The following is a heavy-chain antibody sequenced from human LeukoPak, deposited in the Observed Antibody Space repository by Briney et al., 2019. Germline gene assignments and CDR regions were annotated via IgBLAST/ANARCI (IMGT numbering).Heavy chain of an antibody. CDR2: IIPIFGTA. D-gene: IGHD6-19*01. CDR3: ARGHSSQRWYYYYGMDV. Sequence: ASVKVSCKASGGTFSSYAISWVRQAPGQGLEWMGGIIPIFGTANYAQKFQGRVTITADESTSTAYMELSSLRSEDTAVYYCARGHSSQRWYYYYGMDVWGQGTTVTVSS. V-gene: IGHV1-69*13. J-gene: IGHJ6*02. CDR1: GGTFSSYA.